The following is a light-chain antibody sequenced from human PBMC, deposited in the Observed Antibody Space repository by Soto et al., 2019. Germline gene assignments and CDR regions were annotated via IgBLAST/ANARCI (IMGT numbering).Light chain of an antibody. Sequence: DIQITQSPSSVSASVGDRVTITCRASQGIGTWLAWYQQKPGRAPKLLIYDASNLQSGVPSRFSGSGSGTDFTLTITSLQPEDFATYYCQQANSFPLTFGGGTKVDIK. CDR1: QGIGTW. J-gene: IGKJ4*01. CDR2: DAS. CDR3: QQANSFPLT. V-gene: IGKV1D-12*01.